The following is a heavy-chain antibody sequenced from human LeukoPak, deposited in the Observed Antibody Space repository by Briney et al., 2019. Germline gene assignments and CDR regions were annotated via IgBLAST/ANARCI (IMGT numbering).Heavy chain of an antibody. CDR1: GFTFSSYG. CDR3: AREEVGAPGDY. CDR2: IWYDGSNK. J-gene: IGHJ4*02. V-gene: IGHV3-33*01. Sequence: GGSLRLSCAASGFTFSSYGMHWVRQAPGKGLEWVAVIWYDGSNKYYADSVKGRFTISRDNSKNTLYLQMNSLRAEGTAVYYCAREEVGAPGDYWGQGTLVTVSS. D-gene: IGHD1-26*01.